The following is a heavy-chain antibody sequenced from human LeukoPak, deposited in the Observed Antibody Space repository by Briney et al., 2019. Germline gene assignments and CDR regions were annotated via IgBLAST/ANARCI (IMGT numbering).Heavy chain of an antibody. CDR1: GFSFSTYA. J-gene: IGHJ4*02. CDR2: ISDVGKYK. CDR3: AKDRDPQLDRPYDY. V-gene: IGHV3-30*18. D-gene: IGHD3/OR15-3a*01. Sequence: PGGSLRLSCAASGFSFSTYAMHWVRQAPGKGLEWVSVISDVGKYKYYADSVKGRFTISRDNSKNTLYLQMNSLRVEDAAIYYCAKDRDPQLDRPYDYWGQGILVTVSS.